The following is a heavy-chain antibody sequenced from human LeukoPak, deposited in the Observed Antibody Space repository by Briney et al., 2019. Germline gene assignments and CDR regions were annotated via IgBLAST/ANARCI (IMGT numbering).Heavy chain of an antibody. CDR1: GFTFSSHG. Sequence: GGSLRLSCAASGFTFSSHGMHWVRQAPGKGLEWVAVISNDGSYKYYADSVKDRFTISRDNAKNSVYLLMNSLRAEDTAVYYCARRGTTYCTVDSCHPNWFDPWGQGTLVTVSS. CDR3: ARRGTTYCTVDSCHPNWFDP. CDR2: ISNDGSYK. D-gene: IGHD2-15*01. V-gene: IGHV3-30*03. J-gene: IGHJ5*02.